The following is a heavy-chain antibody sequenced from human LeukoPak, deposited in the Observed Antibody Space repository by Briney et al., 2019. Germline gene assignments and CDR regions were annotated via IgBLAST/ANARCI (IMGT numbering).Heavy chain of an antibody. CDR1: GFTFSSYS. V-gene: IGHV3-48*01. Sequence: GGSLRLSCAASGFTFSSYSMNWVRQAPGKGLEWVSYISSSSSTIYYADSVKGRFTISRDNSKNTLYLQMNSLRAEDTAVYYCAKDRGGRGTAMVIDAFDIWGQGTMVTVSS. J-gene: IGHJ3*02. CDR2: ISSSSSTI. D-gene: IGHD5-18*01. CDR3: AKDRGGRGTAMVIDAFDI.